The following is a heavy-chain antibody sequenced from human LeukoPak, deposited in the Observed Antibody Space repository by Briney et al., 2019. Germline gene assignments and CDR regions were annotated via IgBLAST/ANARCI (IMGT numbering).Heavy chain of an antibody. Sequence: GGSLRLSCAASGFTFSHYAMHWVRQAPGKGLEWVAVISYDGSNKYYAGSVKGRFTISRDNSKNTLYLQMNSLRAEDTAVYYCARGYSSGWYYFDYWGQGTLVTVSS. D-gene: IGHD6-19*01. CDR2: ISYDGSNK. V-gene: IGHV3-30*14. CDR3: ARGYSSGWYYFDY. J-gene: IGHJ4*02. CDR1: GFTFSHYA.